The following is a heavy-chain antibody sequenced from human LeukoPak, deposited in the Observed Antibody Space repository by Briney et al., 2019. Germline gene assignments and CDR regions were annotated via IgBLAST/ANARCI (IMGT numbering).Heavy chain of an antibody. D-gene: IGHD3-22*01. Sequence: GGSLRLSCAASGFTFSSYGMHWVRQAPGKGLEGVAVIWYDGSNKYYADSVKGRLTISRDNSKNTLHLQMNSLRAEDTAVYYCARDHYYYDSSGRSDYWGQGTLVTVSS. CDR3: ARDHYYYDSSGRSDY. CDR1: GFTFSSYG. J-gene: IGHJ4*02. V-gene: IGHV3-33*01. CDR2: IWYDGSNK.